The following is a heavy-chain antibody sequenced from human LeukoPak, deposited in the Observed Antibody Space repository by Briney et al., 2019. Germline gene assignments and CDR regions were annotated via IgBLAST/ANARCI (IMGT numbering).Heavy chain of an antibody. Sequence: SETLSLTCTVSGGSISSYYWSWIRQPPGKGLEWIGYIYYSGSTNYNPSLKSRVTISVDTSKNQFSLKLSSVTAADTAVYYCARLTYYYDSSGLDYWGQGTLVTVSS. D-gene: IGHD3-22*01. CDR1: GGSISSYY. CDR3: ARLTYYYDSSGLDY. J-gene: IGHJ4*02. CDR2: IYYSGST. V-gene: IGHV4-59*01.